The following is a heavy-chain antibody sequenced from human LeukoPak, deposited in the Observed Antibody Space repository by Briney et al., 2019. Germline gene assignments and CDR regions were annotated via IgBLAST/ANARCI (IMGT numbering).Heavy chain of an antibody. CDR2: INHSGST. Sequence: PSETLSLTCAVYGGSFSGYYWSWIRQPPGKGLEWIGEINHSGSTNYNPSLKSRVTMSVGTSKNQFSLKLSSVTAADTAVYYCARGQYYYGSGSFYYYYGMDVWGQGTTVTVSS. CDR3: ARGQYYYGSGSFYYYYGMDV. V-gene: IGHV4-34*01. CDR1: GGSFSGYY. J-gene: IGHJ6*02. D-gene: IGHD3-10*01.